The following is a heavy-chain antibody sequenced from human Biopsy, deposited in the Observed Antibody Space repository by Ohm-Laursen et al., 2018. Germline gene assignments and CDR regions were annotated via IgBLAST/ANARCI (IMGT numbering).Heavy chain of an antibody. J-gene: IGHJ6*02. D-gene: IGHD6-13*01. CDR3: ARVPLPGIGAAYQGRFLYGMDV. Sequence: LRLSCAASGFSVSSYDMNWVRQAPGKGLEWIGDITQSGSTNYSPSLKSRVTISVDTAKKQFSLSLRSVTAADTAVYYCARVPLPGIGAAYQGRFLYGMDVWGQGTTVSVSS. CDR1: GFSVSSYD. V-gene: IGHV4-34*01. CDR2: ITQSGST.